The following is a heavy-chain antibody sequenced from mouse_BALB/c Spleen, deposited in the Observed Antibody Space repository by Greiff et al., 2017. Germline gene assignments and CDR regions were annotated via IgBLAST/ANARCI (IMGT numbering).Heavy chain of an antibody. D-gene: IGHD2-4*01. CDR3: ARHPVDYDFYYAMDY. V-gene: IGHV5-12-1*01. CDR1: GFAFSSYD. CDR2: ISSGGGIT. Sequence: EVKLVESGGGLVKPGGSLKLSCAASGFAFSSYDMSWVHQTPEKRLAWVAYISSGGGITYYPDTVKGRFTISRDKSKNTLYLQMSSLKSEDTAMYYCARHPVDYDFYYAMDYWGQGTSVTVSS. J-gene: IGHJ4*01.